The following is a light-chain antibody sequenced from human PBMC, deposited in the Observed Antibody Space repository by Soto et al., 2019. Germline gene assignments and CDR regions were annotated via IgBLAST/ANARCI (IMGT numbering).Light chain of an antibody. CDR3: QRYNSYGT. J-gene: IGKJ1*01. V-gene: IGKV1-5*01. CDR2: HAS. Sequence: DIQMTQSPSTLPASVGDRVTITCRASQSIDRWLAWYQQRPGKAPKILIYHASSLETGVPSKFSGSGSGTELALTISCLKPDYFSTSYSQRYNSYGTFGQGTKVDI. CDR1: QSIDRW.